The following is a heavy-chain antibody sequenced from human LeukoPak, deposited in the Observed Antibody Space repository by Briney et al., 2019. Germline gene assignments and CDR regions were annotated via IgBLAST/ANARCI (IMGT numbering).Heavy chain of an antibody. V-gene: IGHV1-2*04. CDR2: INPNSGGT. Sequence: ASVKVSCKASGYTFTGYYMHWVRQAPGQGLEWMGWINPNSGGTNYAQKFQGWVTMTTDTSTSTAYMELRSLRSDDTAVYYCAREVYSSGWYGWFDPWGQGTLVTVSS. D-gene: IGHD6-19*01. J-gene: IGHJ5*02. CDR1: GYTFTGYY. CDR3: AREVYSSGWYGWFDP.